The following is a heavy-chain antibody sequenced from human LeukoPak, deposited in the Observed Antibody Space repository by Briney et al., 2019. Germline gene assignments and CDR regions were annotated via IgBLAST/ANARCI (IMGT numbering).Heavy chain of an antibody. V-gene: IGHV1-18*01. D-gene: IGHD7-27*01. Sequence: GASVKVSCKASGYTFTSYGINWVRQAPGQGLEWMGWISAYNGDTNYAQKLQGRVTMTTDTSTSTAYMELRSLRSDDTAVYYCARVGITGDPTDAFDIWGQGTMVTVSS. CDR3: ARVGITGDPTDAFDI. CDR2: ISAYNGDT. J-gene: IGHJ3*02. CDR1: GYTFTSYG.